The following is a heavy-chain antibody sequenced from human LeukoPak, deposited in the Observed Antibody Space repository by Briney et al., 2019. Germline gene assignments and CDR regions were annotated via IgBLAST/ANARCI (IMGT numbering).Heavy chain of an antibody. CDR1: GGTFSSYA. CDR2: IIPIFGTA. Sequence: AVKVSCKASGGTFSSYAISWVRQAPGQGLEWMGGIIPIFGTANYAQKFQGRVTITADESTRTAYMELSSLRSEDTAVYYCARGEESQDWFDPWGQGTLVTVSS. CDR3: ARGEESQDWFDP. J-gene: IGHJ5*02. V-gene: IGHV1-69*13.